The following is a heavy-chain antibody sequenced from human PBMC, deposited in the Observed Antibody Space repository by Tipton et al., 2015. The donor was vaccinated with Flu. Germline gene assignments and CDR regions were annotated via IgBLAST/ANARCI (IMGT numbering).Heavy chain of an antibody. D-gene: IGHD2-2*01. J-gene: IGHJ4*02. CDR1: GYTFNSYG. Sequence: QVQLVQSGAEVKPPGASVEVSCKTSGYTFNSYGISWVRQAPGQGLEWVGWISPYTGNSYFAQKFRGRVTMTTDTSTTTVYLEMRSLRLDDTAVYYCARDRPRGVVVIPPAKGFDHWGQGTLVTVSS. V-gene: IGHV1-18*01. CDR3: ARDRPRGVVVIPPAKGFDH. CDR2: ISPYTGNS.